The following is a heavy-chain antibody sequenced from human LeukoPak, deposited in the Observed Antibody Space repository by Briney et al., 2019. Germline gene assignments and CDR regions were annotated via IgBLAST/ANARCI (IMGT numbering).Heavy chain of an antibody. CDR2: ISGSGGST. CDR3: AKSSAAAGTPNPVDY. Sequence: GGSLRLSCAASGFTFSSYAMSWVRQAPGKGLEWVSAISGSGGSTYYADSVKGRFTISRDNSKNTLYLQMNSLRAEDTAVYYCAKSSAAAGTPNPVDYRGQGTLVTVSS. J-gene: IGHJ4*02. CDR1: GFTFSSYA. D-gene: IGHD6-13*01. V-gene: IGHV3-23*01.